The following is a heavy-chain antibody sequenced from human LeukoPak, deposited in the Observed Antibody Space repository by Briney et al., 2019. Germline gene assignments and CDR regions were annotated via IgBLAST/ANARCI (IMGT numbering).Heavy chain of an antibody. Sequence: GGSLRLSCAASGFTFSSYCMSWVRQAPGKGLEWVANIKKDGSEKYYVDSVKGRFTISRDNAKTSLYLQMNSLRAEDTAVYYCARDLSGVAGYTYGRGIDYWGQGTLVTVSS. J-gene: IGHJ4*02. CDR3: ARDLSGVAGYTYGRGIDY. CDR1: GFTFSSYC. D-gene: IGHD5-18*01. V-gene: IGHV3-7*01. CDR2: IKKDGSEK.